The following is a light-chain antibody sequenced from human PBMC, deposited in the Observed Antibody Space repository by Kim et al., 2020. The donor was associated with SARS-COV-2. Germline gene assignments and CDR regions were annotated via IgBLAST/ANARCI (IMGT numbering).Light chain of an antibody. Sequence: DIQLTQSPSSLSASVGDRVTITCRASQSISSYLNWYQQKPGRAPNLLIYAASSLQSGVPSRFSGSGSGTDFTLTISSLQPEDFATYYCQQSYDTPYTFGLGTKLEI. J-gene: IGKJ2*01. CDR3: QQSYDTPYT. CDR1: QSISSY. V-gene: IGKV1-39*01. CDR2: AAS.